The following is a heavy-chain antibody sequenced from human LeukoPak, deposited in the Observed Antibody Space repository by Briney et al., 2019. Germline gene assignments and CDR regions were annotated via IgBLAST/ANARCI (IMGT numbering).Heavy chain of an antibody. CDR2: ISSSSSSYI. V-gene: IGHV3-21*01. CDR1: RFTFSSYS. J-gene: IGHJ6*02. CDR3: ARDHSSSGMDV. Sequence: PGGSLRLSCAASRFTFSSYSMNWVRQAPGKGLEWVSSISSSSSSYIYYADSVKGRFTISRDNAKNSLYLQMNSLRAEDTAVYYCARDHSSSGMDVWGQGTTVTVSS.